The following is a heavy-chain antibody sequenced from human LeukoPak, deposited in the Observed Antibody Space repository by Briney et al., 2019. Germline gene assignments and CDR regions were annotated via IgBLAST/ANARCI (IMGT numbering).Heavy chain of an antibody. Sequence: PGGSLRLSCAASILTFNADVMSWVRQAPGKGLEWVAAISGTAVTIDYADSVKGRFTISRDNSKNTLYLQMRSLRVEDTAVYYCAKAPGYGSENPFDLWGQGTLLTVSS. V-gene: IGHV3-23*01. CDR3: AKAPGYGSENPFDL. J-gene: IGHJ4*02. D-gene: IGHD3-10*01. CDR1: ILTFNADV. CDR2: ISGTAVTI.